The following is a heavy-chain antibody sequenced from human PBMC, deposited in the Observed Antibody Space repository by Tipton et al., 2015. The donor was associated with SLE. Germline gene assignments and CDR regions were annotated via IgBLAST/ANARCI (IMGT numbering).Heavy chain of an antibody. CDR2: LKEDGSET. CDR3: ARASWYGPRYYFDF. D-gene: IGHD6-13*01. J-gene: IGHJ4*02. Sequence: LSLTCVVSGYSINNGYFWGWVRQPPGKGLEWVASLKEDGSETYYVGSVKGRFTISRDNAKNSVFLQMNSLRAEDTALYYCARASWYGPRYYFDFWGQGTLATVSS. V-gene: IGHV3-7*01. CDR1: GYSINNGYF.